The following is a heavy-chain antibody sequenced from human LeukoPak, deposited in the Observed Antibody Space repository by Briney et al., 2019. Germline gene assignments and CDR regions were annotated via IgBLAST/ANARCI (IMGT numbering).Heavy chain of an antibody. D-gene: IGHD3-22*01. Sequence: GGSLRLSCAASGFTFNNAWMSWVRQAPGKGLEWVGRIKSKTDGGRTDYAAPVKDRFTISRDDSKTTLNLQMNSLKSEDTAVYYCTTEATNYYHSSGYYWGQGTLVTVSS. CDR3: TTEATNYYHSSGYY. J-gene: IGHJ4*02. CDR2: IKSKTDGGRT. CDR1: GFTFNNAW. V-gene: IGHV3-15*01.